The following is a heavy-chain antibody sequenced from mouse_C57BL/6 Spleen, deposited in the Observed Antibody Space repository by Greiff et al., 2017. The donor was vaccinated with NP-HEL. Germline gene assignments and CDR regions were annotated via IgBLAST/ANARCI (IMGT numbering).Heavy chain of an antibody. CDR3: ARRDYGSSIDY. D-gene: IGHD1-1*01. CDR1: GYTFTSYG. J-gene: IGHJ2*01. V-gene: IGHV1-81*01. Sequence: VKLMESGAELARPGASVKLSCKASGYTFTSYGISWVKQRTGQGLEWIGEIYPRSGNTYYNEKFKGKATLTADKSSSTAYMELRSLTSEDSAVYFCARRDYGSSIDYWGQGTTLTVSS. CDR2: IYPRSGNT.